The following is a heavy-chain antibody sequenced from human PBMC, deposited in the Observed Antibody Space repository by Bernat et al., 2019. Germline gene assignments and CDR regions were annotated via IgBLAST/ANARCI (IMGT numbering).Heavy chain of an antibody. CDR1: GGSISSYY. V-gene: IGHV4-59*01. CDR3: ARQVGSHDAFDI. CDR2: IYYSGST. J-gene: IGHJ3*02. Sequence: QVQLQESGPGLVKPSETLSLTCTVSGGSISSYYWSWIRQPPGKGLEWIGYIYYSGSTNYNPSLKSRVTISVDTSKNQFSLELSSVTAADTAVYYCARQVGSHDAFDIWGQGTMVTVSS. D-gene: IGHD1-26*01.